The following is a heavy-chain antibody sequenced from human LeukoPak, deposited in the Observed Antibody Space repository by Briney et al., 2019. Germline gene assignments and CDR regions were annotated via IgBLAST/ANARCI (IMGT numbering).Heavy chain of an antibody. V-gene: IGHV4-39*07. CDR2: IYYSGST. D-gene: IGHD1-26*01. Sequence: PSETLSLTCTVSGGSISSSSYYWGWIRQPPGKGLEWIGSIYYSGSTYYNPSLKSRVTISVDTSKNQFSLKLSSVTAADTAVYYCARDGGWELDYWGQGTLVTVSS. CDR3: ARDGGWELDY. CDR1: GGSISSSSYY. J-gene: IGHJ4*02.